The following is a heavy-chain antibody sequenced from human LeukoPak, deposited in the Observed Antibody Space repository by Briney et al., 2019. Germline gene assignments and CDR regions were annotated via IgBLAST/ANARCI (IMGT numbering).Heavy chain of an antibody. D-gene: IGHD1-26*01. V-gene: IGHV3-30*03. CDR1: GFTFSSYA. CDR3: ARRGGSYFDY. CDR2: ISHDGSNK. Sequence: PGGSLRLSCAASGFTFSSYAMSWVRQAPGKGLEWVAVISHDGSNKYYSDSVKGRFTISRDNSKNTLYLQMNSLRVEDTAVYFCARRGGSYFDYWGQGTLVTVSS. J-gene: IGHJ4*02.